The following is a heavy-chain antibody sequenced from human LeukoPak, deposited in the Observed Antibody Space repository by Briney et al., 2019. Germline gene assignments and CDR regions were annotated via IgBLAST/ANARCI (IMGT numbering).Heavy chain of an antibody. Sequence: PGGSLRLSCAASGFTFDGYTMHWVRQAPGKGLEWVSLTSGDGGRAYYADSVKGRCTISRDNSKNSLYLQMNSLRTEDSAFYYCARDRGGPISSWGQGTLVTVSS. CDR1: GFTFDGYT. V-gene: IGHV3-43*02. J-gene: IGHJ4*02. D-gene: IGHD3-16*01. CDR2: TSGDGGRA. CDR3: ARDRGGPISS.